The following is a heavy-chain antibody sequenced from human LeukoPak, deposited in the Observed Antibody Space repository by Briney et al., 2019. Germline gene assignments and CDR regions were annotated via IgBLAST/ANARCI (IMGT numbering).Heavy chain of an antibody. J-gene: IGHJ4*02. CDR2: ISSSSTYI. CDR1: GFTFSSHG. D-gene: IGHD2-2*01. Sequence: GGPLRLSCAASGFTFSSHGMNWVRQAPGKGLEWISSISSSSTYIYYADSVKGRFTISRDNAKNSLYLQMNSLRAEDTAVYYCARAYCSSTRCSYYFDSWGQGTLVTVSS. V-gene: IGHV3-21*01. CDR3: ARAYCSSTRCSYYFDS.